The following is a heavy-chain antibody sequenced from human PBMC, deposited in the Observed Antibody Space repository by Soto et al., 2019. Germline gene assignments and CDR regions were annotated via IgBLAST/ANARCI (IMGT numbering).Heavy chain of an antibody. CDR1: GYTFTGYY. CDR2: IDPNSGGT. Sequence: ASVKVSCKASGYTFTGYYMHWVRQAPGQGLEWMGWIDPNSGGTNYAQKFQGWVTMTRDTSISTAYMELSSLSPEDTAMYFCAKDRGRGGSYYVYYYGMDVWGQGTTVTVSS. D-gene: IGHD1-26*01. V-gene: IGHV1-2*04. CDR3: AKDRGRGGSYYVYYYGMDV. J-gene: IGHJ6*02.